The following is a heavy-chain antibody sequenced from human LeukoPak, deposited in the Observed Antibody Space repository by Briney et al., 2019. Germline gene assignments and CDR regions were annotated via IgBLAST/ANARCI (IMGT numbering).Heavy chain of an antibody. J-gene: IGHJ4*02. V-gene: IGHV3-23*01. CDR3: AKDLGCSSTSCYNFDY. CDR2: ISGSGGST. D-gene: IGHD2-2*02. Sequence: GGSLRLSCAASGFTFSSYAMSWVRQAPGKGLEWVSAISGSGGSTYYADSVKGRFPISRDNSKNTLYLQLNSLRAEDTAVYYCAKDLGCSSTSCYNFDYWGQGTLVTVSS. CDR1: GFTFSSYA.